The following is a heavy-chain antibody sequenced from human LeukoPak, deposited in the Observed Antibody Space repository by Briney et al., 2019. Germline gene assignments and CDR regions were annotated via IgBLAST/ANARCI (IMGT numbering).Heavy chain of an antibody. CDR3: AKGRQYSFDYLIDY. Sequence: GGSLRLSCVASGFTFSSLGMHWVRQVPGKGLEWAAVISSDGSKKNYADSVKGRLTLSRDNSKNTVYLQVDSLRTEDTAVYYCAKGRQYSFDYLIDYWGQGTLLTVSS. D-gene: IGHD3-9*01. J-gene: IGHJ4*02. CDR2: ISSDGSKK. V-gene: IGHV3-30*18. CDR1: GFTFSSLG.